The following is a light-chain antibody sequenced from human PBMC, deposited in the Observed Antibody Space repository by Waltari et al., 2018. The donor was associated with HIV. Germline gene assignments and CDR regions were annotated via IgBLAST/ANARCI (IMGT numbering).Light chain of an antibody. Sequence: EIVMTQSPATLSVSPGERVTLSCRASQSVTTNLAWYQQKPGQASRVLIYGASTRASWIPARFSGSGSGTEFTLTSSSRQPEDFAVYYCQQYYNWPASWTFDQGTKVEIK. CDR2: GAS. CDR3: QQYYNWPASWT. J-gene: IGKJ1*01. V-gene: IGKV3-15*01. CDR1: QSVTTN.